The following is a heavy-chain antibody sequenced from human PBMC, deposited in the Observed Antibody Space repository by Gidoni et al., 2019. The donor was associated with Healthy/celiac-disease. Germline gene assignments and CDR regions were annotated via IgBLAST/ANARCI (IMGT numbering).Heavy chain of an antibody. CDR2: IKSKTDGGTT. J-gene: IGHJ3*02. D-gene: IGHD3-22*01. Sequence: EVQLVESGGGLVKPGGSLRLSCAASGFTFRHAWMSWVRPAPGKGVEWVCRIKSKTDGGTTDYAAPVKGRFTISRDDSKNTLYLQMNSLKTEDTAVYYCTTDPTMIVVVMELDAFDIWGQGTMVTVSS. V-gene: IGHV3-15*01. CDR3: TTDPTMIVVVMELDAFDI. CDR1: GFTFRHAW.